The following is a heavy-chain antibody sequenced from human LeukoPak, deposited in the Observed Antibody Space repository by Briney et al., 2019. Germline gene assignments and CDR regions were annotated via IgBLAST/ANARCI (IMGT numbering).Heavy chain of an antibody. CDR3: EKDFPEWELTNWFDP. J-gene: IGHJ5*02. Sequence: PGRSLRLSCAASGFTFSSYGMHWVRQAPGKGLEWVAVISYDGSNKYYADSVKGRFTISRDNSKNTLYLQMNSLRAEDTAVYYCEKDFPEWELTNWFDPWGQGTLVTVSS. D-gene: IGHD1-26*01. CDR2: ISYDGSNK. CDR1: GFTFSSYG. V-gene: IGHV3-30*18.